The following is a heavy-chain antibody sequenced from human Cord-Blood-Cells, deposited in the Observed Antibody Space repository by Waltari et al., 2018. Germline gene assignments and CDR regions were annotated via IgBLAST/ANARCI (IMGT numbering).Heavy chain of an antibody. CDR2: IIPIFGTA. CDR3: ARCEIRQPRYYYYYYMDV. CDR1: GGTFSSYA. J-gene: IGHJ6*03. V-gene: IGHV1-69*01. Sequence: QVQLVQSGAEVKKPGSSVKVSCKASGGTFSSYAISWVRQAPGQGLEWMGGIIPIFGTANYAQKFKGRVTITADESTSTADMELSSLRSEDTAVYYCARCEIRQPRYYYYYYMDVWGKGTTVTVSS.